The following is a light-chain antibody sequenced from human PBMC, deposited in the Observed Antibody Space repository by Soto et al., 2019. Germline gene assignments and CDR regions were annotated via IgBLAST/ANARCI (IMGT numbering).Light chain of an antibody. Sequence: QSVLTQPPSASGSPGQSVTISCTGTSSDVGGYDYVSWYQQHPGKAPKVIIYEVSKQPSGVPDRFSGSKSGNTASLTVSGLQAEDEADYYCSSYAGSNFWVFGGGTKLTVL. J-gene: IGLJ3*02. CDR3: SSYAGSNFWV. V-gene: IGLV2-8*01. CDR1: SSDVGGYDY. CDR2: EVS.